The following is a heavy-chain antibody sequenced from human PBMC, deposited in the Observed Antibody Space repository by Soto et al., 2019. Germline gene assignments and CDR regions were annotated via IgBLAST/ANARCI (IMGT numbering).Heavy chain of an antibody. Sequence: QVQLVQSGAEVKKPGASVKVSCKASGYTFTSYGISWVRQAPGQGLEWMGWISAYNGNTNYAQKLQGRVTMTTDTSTSTAHMELRRLRSDDTAVYYCASVVIFSVAAGSYFDYWGQGTLVTVSS. D-gene: IGHD6-13*01. CDR1: GYTFTSYG. J-gene: IGHJ4*02. V-gene: IGHV1-18*01. CDR3: ASVVIFSVAAGSYFDY. CDR2: ISAYNGNT.